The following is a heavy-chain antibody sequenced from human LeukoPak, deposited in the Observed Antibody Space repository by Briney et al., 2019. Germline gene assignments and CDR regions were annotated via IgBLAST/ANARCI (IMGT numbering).Heavy chain of an antibody. J-gene: IGHJ6*02. CDR2: IRYDGSNK. CDR1: GFTFSSYG. D-gene: IGHD4-17*01. Sequence: PGGSLRLSCAASGFTFSSYGMHWVRQAPGKGLEWVAFIRYDGSNKYYADSVKGRFTISRDNSKNTLYLQMNSLRAEDTAVYYCVTNGDSPYYYYYYGMDVWGQGTTVTVSS. CDR3: VTNGDSPYYYYYYGMDV. V-gene: IGHV3-30*02.